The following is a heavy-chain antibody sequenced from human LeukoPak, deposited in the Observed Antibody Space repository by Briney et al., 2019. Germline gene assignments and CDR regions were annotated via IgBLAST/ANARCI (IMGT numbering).Heavy chain of an antibody. CDR3: ARAHIVVVPAAAYYYYYYMDV. J-gene: IGHJ6*03. CDR1: GYTFTSYG. V-gene: IGHV1-69*05. Sequence: GASVKVSCKASGYTFTSYGISWVRQAPGQGLEWMGGIIPIFGTANYAQKFQGRVTITTDESTSTAYMELSSLRSEDTAVYYCARAHIVVVPAAAYYYYYYMDVWGKGTTVTVSS. CDR2: IIPIFGTA. D-gene: IGHD2-2*01.